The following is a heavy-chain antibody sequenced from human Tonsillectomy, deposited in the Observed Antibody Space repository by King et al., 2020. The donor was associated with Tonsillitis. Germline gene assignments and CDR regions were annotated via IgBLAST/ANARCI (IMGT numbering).Heavy chain of an antibody. CDR1: GFTFTDSA. Sequence: VQLVESGGGLVQPGGSLKLSCAASGFTFTDSAMHWVRQASGKGLEWVGRIRSKANSYATAYAASVKVRITISRDDSKITAYLQMNSLKTEDTAVYYCTTEYCISPSFNTWGQGTLVTVSS. D-gene: IGHD2-2*01. CDR2: IRSKANSYAT. CDR3: TTEYCISPSFNT. J-gene: IGHJ5*02. V-gene: IGHV3-73*01.